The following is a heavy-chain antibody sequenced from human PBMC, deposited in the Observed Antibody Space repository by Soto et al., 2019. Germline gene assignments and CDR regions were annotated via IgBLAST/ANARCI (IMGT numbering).Heavy chain of an antibody. CDR1: GGALSSYA. D-gene: IGHD5-18*01. Sequence: SVKVSCKASGGALSSYAISWVRQAPGQGLEWMGGIIPIFGTANYAQKFQGRVTITADESTSTAYMELSSLRSEDTAVYYCARDQSIQLWSFDYWGQGTLVTVSS. J-gene: IGHJ4*02. CDR3: ARDQSIQLWSFDY. CDR2: IIPIFGTA. V-gene: IGHV1-69*13.